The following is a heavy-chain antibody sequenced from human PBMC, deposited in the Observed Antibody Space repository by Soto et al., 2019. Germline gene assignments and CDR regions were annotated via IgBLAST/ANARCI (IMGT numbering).Heavy chain of an antibody. Sequence: QVQLQQWGAGLLKPSETLSLTCAVYGGSFSGYQWTWIRQTPGKRLEWIGEINDSGNINYNPSLKSRVTILVDTPKGQISLKLSSVTTADTAVYYCARGLILWFGEFSRRGGYDYDMDVWGKGTTVTVSS. V-gene: IGHV4-34*01. CDR2: INDSGNI. CDR1: GGSFSGYQ. D-gene: IGHD3-10*01. J-gene: IGHJ6*03. CDR3: ARGLILWFGEFSRRGGYDYDMDV.